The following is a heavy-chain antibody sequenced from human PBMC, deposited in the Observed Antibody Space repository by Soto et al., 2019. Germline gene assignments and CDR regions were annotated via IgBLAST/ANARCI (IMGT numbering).Heavy chain of an antibody. CDR1: GFTFSTHA. CDR3: AKDPPWTVGPLAMDV. V-gene: IGHV3-23*01. Sequence: GGSLRLSCVASGFTFSTHAMSWVRQAPGKGLEWVSTFSGSGGNIYYAESVKGRLTISRDDSKNTLYLQMNSLRVEDTAVYYCAKDPPWTVGPLAMDVWGQRTTVTVSS. D-gene: IGHD2-2*01. J-gene: IGHJ6*02. CDR2: FSGSGGNI.